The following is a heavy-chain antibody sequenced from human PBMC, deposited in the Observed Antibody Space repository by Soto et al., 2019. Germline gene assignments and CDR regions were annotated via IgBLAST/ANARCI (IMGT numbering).Heavy chain of an antibody. D-gene: IGHD3-10*02. CDR3: TRITMSPNSYSYMDV. V-gene: IGHV3-49*03. J-gene: IGHJ6*03. CDR2: IRSKAYGGTT. CDR1: GFTFVDYA. Sequence: GGSLRLSCTATGFTFVDYAMSWFPQAPRKGLEWVGFIRSKAYGGTTEYAASVKGRFTISRDDSKSIAYLQMNSLKTEDTAVYYCTRITMSPNSYSYMDVRGKETTVTVSS.